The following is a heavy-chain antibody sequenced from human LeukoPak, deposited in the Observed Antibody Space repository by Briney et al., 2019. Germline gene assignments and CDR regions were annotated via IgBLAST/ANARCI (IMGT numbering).Heavy chain of an antibody. Sequence: ASVKVSCKASGYTFTGYYMHWVRQAPGQGLEWMGWINPNNGGTNYAQKFQGRVTMTRNTSISTAYMELSRLRSDDTAVYYCARGLTYYYDSSGYSLWGQGTLVTVSS. J-gene: IGHJ4*02. V-gene: IGHV1-2*02. CDR2: INPNNGGT. CDR1: GYTFTGYY. CDR3: ARGLTYYYDSSGYSL. D-gene: IGHD3-22*01.